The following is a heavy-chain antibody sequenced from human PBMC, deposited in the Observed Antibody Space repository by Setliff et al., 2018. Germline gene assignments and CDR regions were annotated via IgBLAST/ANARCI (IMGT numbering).Heavy chain of an antibody. V-gene: IGHV3-48*01. Sequence: SLRLSCAASGITFRTYSLNWVRQAPGKGLEWVSFISSDSRTIYYADSVKGRFTISRDNAKNSLYLQMNSLRAEDTAMYYCARDLYGGYYFDYWGQGPRSPSPQ. CDR1: GITFRTYS. CDR3: ARDLYGGYYFDY. J-gene: IGHJ4*02. CDR2: ISSDSRTI. D-gene: IGHD5-12*01.